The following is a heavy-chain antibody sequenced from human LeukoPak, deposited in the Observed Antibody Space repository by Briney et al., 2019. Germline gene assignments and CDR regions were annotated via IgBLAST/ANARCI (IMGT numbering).Heavy chain of an antibody. CDR1: GGSISTYY. CDR3: ARDRYYYDTSAYYSAFET. Sequence: SETLSLTCTVSGGSISTYYWSWIRQPAGKGLEWIGRIYSSGSTNYNPSLKSRVTMSVDASKNQFSLKLTSVTAADTAIYFCARDRYYYDTSAYYSAFETWGQGTMVTVSS. D-gene: IGHD3-22*01. CDR2: IYSSGST. J-gene: IGHJ3*02. V-gene: IGHV4-4*07.